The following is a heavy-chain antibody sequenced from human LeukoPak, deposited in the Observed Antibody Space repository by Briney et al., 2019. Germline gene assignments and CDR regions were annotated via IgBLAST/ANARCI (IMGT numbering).Heavy chain of an antibody. CDR2: IWNDGSNN. CDR3: AGPVRGIIDYGMDV. V-gene: IGHV3-33*01. D-gene: IGHD3-10*02. CDR1: GFIFSTYG. Sequence: TGGSLRLSCAASGFIFSTYGMHWVRQAPGKGLEWVAVIWNDGSNNYHADSVKGRFTISRDNSKNTLYLQMNSLRAEDTAVYYCAGPVRGIIDYGMDVWGKGTTVTVSS. J-gene: IGHJ6*04.